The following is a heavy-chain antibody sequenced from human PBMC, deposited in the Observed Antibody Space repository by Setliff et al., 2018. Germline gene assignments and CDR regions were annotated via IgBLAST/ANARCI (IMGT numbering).Heavy chain of an antibody. J-gene: IGHJ5*02. CDR3: AREVQGFDP. Sequence: SETLSLTCTVSGGSIGSHSWSWIRQPPGKGLEWIAYVYYTGTTIYNPSLKSRVTISTDSSKNQFSLKLNSVTAADTAVYYCAREVQGFDPWGQGTLVTVSS. CDR1: GGSIGSHS. V-gene: IGHV4-59*11. CDR2: VYYTGTT.